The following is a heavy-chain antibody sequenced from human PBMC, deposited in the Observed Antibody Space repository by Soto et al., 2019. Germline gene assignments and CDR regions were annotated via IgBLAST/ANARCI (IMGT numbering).Heavy chain of an antibody. J-gene: IGHJ5*02. Sequence: QAHLVESGGGVVQPGRSLRLSCAASGFTFTSYGMHWVRQAPGTRLEWVAVISYDGGLQHYADSVKGRFTISRDNSKNLVLLQRNSRRAEDTAVYYCVSVRGYGHASGPSSWGQGTLVSVSS. CDR3: VSVRGYGHASGPSS. D-gene: IGHD3-10*01. V-gene: IGHV3-30*03. CDR1: GFTFTSYG. CDR2: ISYDGGLQ.